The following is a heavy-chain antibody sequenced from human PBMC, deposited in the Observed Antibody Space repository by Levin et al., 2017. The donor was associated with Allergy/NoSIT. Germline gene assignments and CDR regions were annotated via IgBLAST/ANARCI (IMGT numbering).Heavy chain of an antibody. V-gene: IGHV3-15*01. CDR3: AEDGPAQGVGEMDY. CDR2: IKSKVDGETT. Sequence: TGGSLRLSCGASGFTFSGAWMSFVRQAPGRGLEWVGRIKSKVDGETTEYAAPVKGRFTVSRDDSKNTLYLQMSSLKAEDTAIYYCAEDGPAQGVGEMDYWGQGTLVTVSS. J-gene: IGHJ4*01. CDR1: GFTFSGAW. D-gene: IGHD3-10*01.